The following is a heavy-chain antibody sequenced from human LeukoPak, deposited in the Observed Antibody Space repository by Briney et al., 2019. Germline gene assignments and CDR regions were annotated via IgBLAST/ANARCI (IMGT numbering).Heavy chain of an antibody. D-gene: IGHD3-22*01. CDR3: ARDVGYDSSGYYPYYFDY. Sequence: GGSLGLSGAASGFTFGSFWMTWVRQAPGKGREGVANIKQDGSEKNYVDSVQGRFTIARDNAKNSLYLQMNSLRAEDTAVYYCARDVGYDSSGYYPYYFDYWGQGTLVTVSS. CDR2: IKQDGSEK. V-gene: IGHV3-7*05. CDR1: GFTFGSFW. J-gene: IGHJ4*02.